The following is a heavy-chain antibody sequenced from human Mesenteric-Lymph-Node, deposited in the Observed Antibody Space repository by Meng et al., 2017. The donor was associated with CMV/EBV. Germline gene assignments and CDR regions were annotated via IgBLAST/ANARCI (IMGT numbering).Heavy chain of an antibody. CDR3: AHRRGSYDFWSRTYYYGMDV. CDR2: IYWNDDK. D-gene: IGHD3-3*01. V-gene: IGHV2-5*01. J-gene: IGHJ6*02. CDR1: GFSLSTSGVG. Sequence: SGPTLVKPTQTLTLTCTFPGFSLSTSGVGVGWIRQPPGKALEWLALIYWNDDKRYSPSLKSRLTITKDTSKNQVVLTMTNMDPVDTATYYCAHRRGSYDFWSRTYYYGMDVWGQGTTVTVSS.